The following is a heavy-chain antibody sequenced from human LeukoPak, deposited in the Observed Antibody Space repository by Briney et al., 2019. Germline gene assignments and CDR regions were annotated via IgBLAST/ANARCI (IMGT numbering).Heavy chain of an antibody. V-gene: IGHV4-39*01. CDR2: IYYSGST. CDR3: ARRGGRHYGDYYYYMDV. D-gene: IGHD4-17*01. J-gene: IGHJ6*03. Sequence: SETLSLTCSVSGGSISSTNYYWGWIRQPPGKGLEWIGSIYYSGSTSYNPSLESRVTISVDTSKNQFSLKLNSVTAADTAVYYCARRGGRHYGDYYYYMDVWGKGTTVTVSS. CDR1: GGSISSTNYY.